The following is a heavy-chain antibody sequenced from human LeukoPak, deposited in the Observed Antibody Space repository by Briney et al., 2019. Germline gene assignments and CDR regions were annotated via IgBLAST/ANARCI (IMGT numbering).Heavy chain of an antibody. CDR1: RGTFSSYA. J-gene: IGHJ6*02. CDR2: IIPIFGTA. V-gene: IGHV1-69*01. D-gene: IGHD5-12*01. Sequence: SVKVSCKASRGTFSSYAISWVRQAPGQGLEWMGGIIPIFGTANYAQKFQGRVTITADESTSTAYMELSSLRSEDTAVYYCARNVATIRYYYYGMDVWGQGTTVTVSS. CDR3: ARNVATIRYYYYGMDV.